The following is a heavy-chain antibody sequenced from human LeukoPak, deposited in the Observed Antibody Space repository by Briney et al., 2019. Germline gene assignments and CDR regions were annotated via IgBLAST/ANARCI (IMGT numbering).Heavy chain of an antibody. CDR1: GDSISSYY. Sequence: PSETLSLTCTVSGDSISSYYWSWIRQPPGKGLEYIGYIYNHGTANYNPSHKSRVTISIDTSKNQFSLKLNSVTAADTAVYYCARARWFDPWGQGILVTVSS. V-gene: IGHV4-59*01. CDR3: ARARWFDP. J-gene: IGHJ5*02. CDR2: IYNHGTA.